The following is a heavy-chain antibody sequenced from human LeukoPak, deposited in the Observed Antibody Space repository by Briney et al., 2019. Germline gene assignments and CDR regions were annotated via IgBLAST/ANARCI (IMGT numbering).Heavy chain of an antibody. CDR1: GFTFTSSA. Sequence: ASVKVSCKASGFTFTSSAMQWVRQARGQRLEWIGWIVVGSGNTNYAQKFQERVTITRDMSTSTAYMELSSLRSEDTAVSYCAAAAGYSSSWQIYDYWGQGTLVTVSS. CDR2: IVVGSGNT. J-gene: IGHJ4*02. D-gene: IGHD6-13*01. V-gene: IGHV1-58*02. CDR3: AAAAGYSSSWQIYDY.